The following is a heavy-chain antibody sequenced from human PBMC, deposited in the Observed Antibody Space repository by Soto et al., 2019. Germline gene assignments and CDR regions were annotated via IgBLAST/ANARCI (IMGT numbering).Heavy chain of an antibody. CDR3: VRTTGHMTGFYY. CDR2: VSYSGGT. J-gene: IGHJ4*02. D-gene: IGHD3-9*01. Sequence: SETLSLTCTVSGGSVSSGSYYWSWIRQPPGKRLEWLGYVSYSGGTNSNPSVKGRVTISVDTSKNQFSLNLTSATAADTAIYYCVRTTGHMTGFYYWGQGTLVTVSS. V-gene: IGHV4-61*01. CDR1: GGSVSSGSYY.